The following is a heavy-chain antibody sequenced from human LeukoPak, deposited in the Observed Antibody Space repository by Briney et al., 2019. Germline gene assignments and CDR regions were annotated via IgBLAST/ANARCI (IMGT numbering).Heavy chain of an antibody. CDR1: GFTFSSYE. V-gene: IGHV4-34*01. D-gene: IGHD6-13*01. CDR2: INQSGST. CDR3: ARETPDSSSWTAFDF. J-gene: IGHJ4*02. Sequence: LRLSCAASGFTFSSYEMNWVRQAPGKGLEWIGEINQSGSTNHNPSLKSRVTISVDTSKNQFSLKLSSVTAADTAVYYCARETPDSSSWTAFDFWGQGTLVTVSS.